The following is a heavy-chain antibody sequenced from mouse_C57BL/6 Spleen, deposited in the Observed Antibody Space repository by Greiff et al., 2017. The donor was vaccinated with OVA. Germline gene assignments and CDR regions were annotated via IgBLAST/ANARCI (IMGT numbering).Heavy chain of an antibody. CDR1: GYTFTSYW. CDR3: ARKDLLWSSFAY. D-gene: IGHD2-1*01. CDR2: IHPNSGST. V-gene: IGHV1-64*01. J-gene: IGHJ3*01. Sequence: VQLQQPGAELVKPGASVKLSCKASGYTFTSYWMHWVKQRPGQGLEWIGMIHPNSGSTNYNEKFKSKATLTVDKSSSTAYMQLSSLTSEDSAVYYCARKDLLWSSFAYWGQGTLVTVSA.